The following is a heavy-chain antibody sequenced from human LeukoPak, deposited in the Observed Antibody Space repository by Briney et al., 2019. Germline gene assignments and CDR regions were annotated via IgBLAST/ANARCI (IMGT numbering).Heavy chain of an antibody. Sequence: ASVKVSCKASGYTFTGYYMHWVRQAPGQGLEWMGWINPNSGGTNYAQKFQGWVTMTRDTSISTAYMELSRLRSDDTAVYYSARDHVRRATTYYYYYGMDVWGQGTTVTVSS. V-gene: IGHV1-2*04. CDR3: ARDHVRRATTYYYYYGMDV. J-gene: IGHJ6*02. CDR1: GYTFTGYY. D-gene: IGHD5-12*01. CDR2: INPNSGGT.